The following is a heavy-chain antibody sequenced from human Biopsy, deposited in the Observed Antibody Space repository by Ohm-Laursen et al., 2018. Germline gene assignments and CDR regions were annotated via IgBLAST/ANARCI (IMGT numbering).Heavy chain of an antibody. CDR1: GYTFTGYY. J-gene: IGHJ1*01. CDR2: INPHSGTT. Sequence: SVKVSCKVSGYTFTGYYLHWVRQAPGQGLEWMGWINPHSGTTKFAQDFQGRVTMTRDTSITTAYMELRRLRSDDTAVYYCAKGQDLRGGAEYFQHWGQGALVTVSS. V-gene: IGHV1-2*02. D-gene: IGHD2-15*01. CDR3: AKGQDLRGGAEYFQH.